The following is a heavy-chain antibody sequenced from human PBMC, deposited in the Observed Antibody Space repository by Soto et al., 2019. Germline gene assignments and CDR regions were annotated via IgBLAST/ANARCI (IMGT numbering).Heavy chain of an antibody. Sequence: WETLSLTCAVSGYSISSGYYWGWIRQPPGKGLEWIGSIYHSGSTYYNPSLKSRVTISVDTSKNQFSLKLSSVTAADTAVYYCARAGRLYDSSGYYFPFDYYWGQGTLVTVSS. CDR2: IYHSGST. CDR1: GYSISSGYY. J-gene: IGHJ4*02. D-gene: IGHD3-22*01. CDR3: ARAGRLYDSSGYYFPFDYY. V-gene: IGHV4-38-2*01.